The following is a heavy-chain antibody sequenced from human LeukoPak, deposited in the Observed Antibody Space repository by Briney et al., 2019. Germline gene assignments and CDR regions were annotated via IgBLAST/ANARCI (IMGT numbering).Heavy chain of an antibody. CDR1: XYTFTSYY. CDR3: ARRADYDFWSGIDY. Sequence: VTVSFXXXXYTFTSYYMHWGRQAPGQGLEWVGIINPSGGSRSYAQKVQGRGSITRDRATSTVYMQLSSLRSEDTAVYYCARRADYDFWSGIDYWGQGTLVTVSS. J-gene: IGHJ4*02. CDR2: INPSGGSR. D-gene: IGHD3-3*01. V-gene: IGHV1-46*01.